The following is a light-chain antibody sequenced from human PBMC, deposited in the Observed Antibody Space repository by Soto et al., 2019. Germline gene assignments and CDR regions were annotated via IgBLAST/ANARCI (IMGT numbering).Light chain of an antibody. Sequence: VVMTQSPLSLPVTLGQPASISCTSSLSLVDSDGNTFLNWFQQRPGQSPRRLIYKVSNRDSGVPDRFSGSGSGTDFTLKISRVEAEDVGVYYCMQGTHWPLTFGGGTKVDIK. CDR3: MQGTHWPLT. V-gene: IGKV2-30*01. J-gene: IGKJ4*01. CDR2: KVS. CDR1: LSLVDSDGNTF.